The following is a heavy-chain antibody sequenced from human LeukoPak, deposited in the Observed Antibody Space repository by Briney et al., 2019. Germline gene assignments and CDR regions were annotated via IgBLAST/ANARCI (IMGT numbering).Heavy chain of an antibody. D-gene: IGHD2-2*01. Sequence: PSETLSLTCTVSGGSISSYYWSWIRQPPGKGLEWIGYIYYCGSTNYNPSLKSRVTISVDRSKNQFSLKLSSVTAADTAVYYCARDQICSSTSCYQGASYYYYMDVWGKGTTVTVSS. CDR2: IYYCGST. J-gene: IGHJ6*03. CDR1: GGSISSYY. CDR3: ARDQICSSTSCYQGASYYYYMDV. V-gene: IGHV4-59*01.